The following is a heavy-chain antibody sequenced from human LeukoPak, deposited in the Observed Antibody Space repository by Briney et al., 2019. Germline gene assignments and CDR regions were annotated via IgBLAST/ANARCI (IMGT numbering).Heavy chain of an antibody. V-gene: IGHV3-23*01. CDR3: AKSYVVVVPPMNH. D-gene: IGHD2-2*01. CDR1: GFTFSSYA. CDR2: ISSSGGST. J-gene: IGHJ5*02. Sequence: GGSLRLSCAASGFTFSSYAMSWVRQAPGKGLEWVSAISSSGGSTYYADSVKGRFTISRDNSKNTLYLQMNSMRAEDTAVYYCAKSYVVVVPPMNHWGQGTLVTVSS.